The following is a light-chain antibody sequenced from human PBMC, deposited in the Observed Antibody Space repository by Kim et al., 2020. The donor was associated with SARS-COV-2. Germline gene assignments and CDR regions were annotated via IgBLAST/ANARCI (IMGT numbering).Light chain of an antibody. CDR3: MYSTHWHQSYS. Sequence: DVIMTQSPLSLPVTLGQPASISCRSSQSLVFSDGKTYLNWFHQRPGQSPRRLIYKVSNRDSGVPDRFSGSGSGTDFTLKIGREEAEDGGDYYCMYSTHWHQSYSFGGGTKVDIK. CDR1: QSLVFSDGKTY. J-gene: IGKJ4*01. V-gene: IGKV2-30*01. CDR2: KVS.